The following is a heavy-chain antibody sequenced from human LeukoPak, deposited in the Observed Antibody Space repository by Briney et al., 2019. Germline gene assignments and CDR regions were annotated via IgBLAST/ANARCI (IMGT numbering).Heavy chain of an antibody. CDR3: ARILDSAWGELGD. J-gene: IGHJ4*02. D-gene: IGHD6-19*01. Sequence: GGSLTLSCAASGFTFSSYEMNWVRRAPGKGLEWVANINQDGGQKYYVDSVKGRFTISRDNSKNTLYLQMNSLRAEDTAVYYCARILDSAWGELGDWGQGTLVTVSS. CDR2: INQDGGQK. CDR1: GFTFSSYE. V-gene: IGHV3-7*01.